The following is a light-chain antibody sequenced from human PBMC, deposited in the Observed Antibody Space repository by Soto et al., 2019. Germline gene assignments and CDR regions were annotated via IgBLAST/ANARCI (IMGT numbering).Light chain of an antibody. CDR1: QSISSW. CDR2: KAS. J-gene: IGKJ1*01. CDR3: QQYNSYPT. Sequence: DIQMTQSPSTLSASVGDRVTITCRASQSISSWLAWYQEKPGKAPNLLIYKASSLESGVPSRFRGSGSGTEFTLTISSLQPDDFATYYCQQYNSYPTFGQGNKVEIK. V-gene: IGKV1-5*03.